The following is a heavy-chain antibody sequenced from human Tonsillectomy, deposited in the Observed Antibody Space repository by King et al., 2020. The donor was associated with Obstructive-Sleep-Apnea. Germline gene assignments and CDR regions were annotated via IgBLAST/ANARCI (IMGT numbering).Heavy chain of an antibody. V-gene: IGHV1-69*01. Sequence: QLVQSGAEVKKPGSSVRVSCKASGGTFIRHGISWVRQAPGQGLEWMGGIIIISTTSYYGQKFHGRVTITADESTSTAYLEVSSLRSEDTAIYYCARWETSMYYFDYCRQGTLITVSP. D-gene: IGHD1-26*01. CDR3: ARWETSMYYFDY. CDR1: GGTFIRHG. J-gene: IGHJ4*02. CDR2: IIIISTTS.